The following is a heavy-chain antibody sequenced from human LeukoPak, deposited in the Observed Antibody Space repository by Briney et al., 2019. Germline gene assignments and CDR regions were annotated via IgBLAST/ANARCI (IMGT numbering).Heavy chain of an antibody. CDR2: ISSSSSYI. CDR3: ARGGFGELFSSDY. D-gene: IGHD3-10*01. J-gene: IGHJ4*02. CDR1: GFSFSSYS. V-gene: IGHV3-21*01. Sequence: WGSLSLSCAASGFSFSSYSLNWVRQPPGKGLEWVSSISSSSSYIYYADSVKGRFTISRDNAKNSLYLQMNSLRGDDTAVYYCARGGFGELFSSDYWGQGTLVTVSS.